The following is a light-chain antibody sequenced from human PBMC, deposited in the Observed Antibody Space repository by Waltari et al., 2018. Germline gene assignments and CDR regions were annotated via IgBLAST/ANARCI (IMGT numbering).Light chain of an antibody. CDR1: QDISKD. Sequence: DIQMTQSPSSLSASVGVTVTITCQASQDISKDLNWYQQKPGKAPKLLVYDASNLETGVPLRFSGSGSGTYFTFTINSLQPEDIATYYCQQCFHVPTFGGGTKVEI. CDR2: DAS. CDR3: QQCFHVPT. V-gene: IGKV1-33*01. J-gene: IGKJ4*01.